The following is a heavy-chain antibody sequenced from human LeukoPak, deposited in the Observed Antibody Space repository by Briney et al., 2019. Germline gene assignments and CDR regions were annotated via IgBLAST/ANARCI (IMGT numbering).Heavy chain of an antibody. CDR1: GGTFSSHT. J-gene: IGHJ4*02. CDR2: IIPILGIA. D-gene: IGHD7-27*01. CDR3: AILPMTSSNSGGY. Sequence: SVQVSCKASGGTFSSHTISWVRQAPGPGRKWMGRIIPILGIANHAQKFQGRVTITADKCTSIAYMELSRLRAEDTAVYYCAILPMTSSNSGGYWGQGTLVTVSS. V-gene: IGHV1-69*02.